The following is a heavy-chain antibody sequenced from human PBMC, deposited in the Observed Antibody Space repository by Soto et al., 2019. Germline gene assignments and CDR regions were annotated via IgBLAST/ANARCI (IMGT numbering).Heavy chain of an antibody. D-gene: IGHD6-6*01. CDR2: IDWDDAK. CDR3: ARIVGGYSRSSVRAFDV. Sequence: SGPTLVNPTQPLTLTCTFSGFSLSTSGMCVSWIRQPPGKALEWLARIDWDDAKFYSASLKTRLTISKDTSKNQVVLTVTNMDPVDTGTYYCARIVGGYSRSSVRAFDVWGQGTMVTVSS. CDR1: GFSLSTSGMC. J-gene: IGHJ3*01. V-gene: IGHV2-70*17.